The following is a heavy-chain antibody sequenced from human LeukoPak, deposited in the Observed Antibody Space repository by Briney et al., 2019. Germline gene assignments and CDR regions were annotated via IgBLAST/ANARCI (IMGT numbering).Heavy chain of an antibody. CDR2: IRYDGSNK. J-gene: IGHJ4*02. D-gene: IGHD3-10*01. V-gene: IGHV3-30*02. CDR3: TVVNYGSGSYPLGY. CDR1: GFTFSSYG. Sequence: GGSLRLSCAASGFTFSSYGMHWVRQAPGKGLEWEAFIRYDGSNKYYADSVKGRFTISRDNSKNTLFLQMNSLKAEDTGVYYCTVVNYGSGSYPLGYWGQGTLVTVSS.